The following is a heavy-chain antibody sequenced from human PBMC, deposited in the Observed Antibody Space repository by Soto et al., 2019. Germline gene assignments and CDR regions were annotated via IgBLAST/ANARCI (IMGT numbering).Heavy chain of an antibody. CDR3: AKYGDYEAYWYFDL. CDR1: GFTFSSYA. CDR2: ISGSGGST. D-gene: IGHD4-17*01. V-gene: IGHV3-23*01. J-gene: IGHJ2*01. Sequence: EVQLLESGGGLGQPGWSLRLSCAASGFTFSSYAMSWVRQAPGKGLEWVSAISGSGGSTYYADSVKGRFTISRDNSQNTLYLHMNSLRAEDTAVYYCAKYGDYEAYWYFDLWGSGTLVTVSS.